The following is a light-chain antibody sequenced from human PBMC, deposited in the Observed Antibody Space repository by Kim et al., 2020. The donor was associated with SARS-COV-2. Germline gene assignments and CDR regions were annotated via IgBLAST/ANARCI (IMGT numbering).Light chain of an antibody. CDR3: QSADSSGTVV. V-gene: IGLV3-25*03. CDR2: KDS. J-gene: IGLJ2*01. CDR1: ALAKQY. Sequence: VYPGQTARITCSGDALAKQYAYWYQQKPGQAPVLVIYKDSERPSGIPERFSGSSSGTTVTLTISGVQAEDEADYYCQSADSSGTVVFGGGTQLTVL.